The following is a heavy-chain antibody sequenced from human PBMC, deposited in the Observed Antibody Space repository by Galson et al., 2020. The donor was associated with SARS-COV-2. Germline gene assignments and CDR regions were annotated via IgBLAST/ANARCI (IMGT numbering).Heavy chain of an antibody. V-gene: IGHV4-39*01. CDR1: GGSISSSSYY. CDR3: ARHALGAYYESSGYYRPYYFDY. J-gene: IGHJ4*02. D-gene: IGHD3-22*01. CDR2: IYYSGST. Sequence: ASETLSLTCTVSGGSISSSSYYWGWIRQPPGKGLEWIGSIYYSGSTYYNPSLKSRVTISVDTSKNQFSLKLSSVTAADTAVYYCARHALGAYYESSGYYRPYYFDYWGQGTLVTVSS.